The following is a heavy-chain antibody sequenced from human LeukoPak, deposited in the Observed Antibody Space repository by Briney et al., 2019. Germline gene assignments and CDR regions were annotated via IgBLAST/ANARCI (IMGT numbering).Heavy chain of an antibody. CDR2: INTNTGNP. J-gene: IGHJ5*02. Sequence: GASVKVSCKASGYTFTSYAMNWVRQASGQGLEWMGWINTNTGNPTYAQGFTGRFVFSLDTSVSTAYLQISSLKAEDTAVYYCARVRGSMVRGVPNWFDPWGQGTLVTVSS. D-gene: IGHD3-10*01. CDR1: GYTFTSYA. V-gene: IGHV7-4-1*02. CDR3: ARVRGSMVRGVPNWFDP.